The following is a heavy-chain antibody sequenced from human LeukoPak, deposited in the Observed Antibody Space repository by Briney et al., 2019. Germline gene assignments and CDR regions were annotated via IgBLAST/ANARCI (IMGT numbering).Heavy chain of an antibody. CDR2: INHSGST. CDR3: SQLYDSSGYRRDY. CDR1: GGSFSGYY. J-gene: IGHJ4*02. Sequence: PSETLSLTCAVYGGSFSGYYWSWIRQPPGKGLEWIGEINHSGSTNYNPSLKSRVTISVDTSKNQFSLKLSSVTAADTAMYYCSQLYDSSGYRRDYWGQGTLVTVSS. V-gene: IGHV4-34*01. D-gene: IGHD3-22*01.